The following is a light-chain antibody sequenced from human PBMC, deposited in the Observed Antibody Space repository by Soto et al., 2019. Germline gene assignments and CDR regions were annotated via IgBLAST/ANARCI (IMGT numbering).Light chain of an antibody. J-gene: IGKJ4*01. Sequence: EIVMTQSPATLSVSPGERATVSCRASQFVGSNLALYQQKPGQAPRLLIYGASTRATGIPARFSGSGSGTEFTLTISSLQSEDFALYYCQQYNNWPPLSFGGGTKVEIK. V-gene: IGKV3-15*01. CDR1: QFVGSN. CDR2: GAS. CDR3: QQYNNWPPLS.